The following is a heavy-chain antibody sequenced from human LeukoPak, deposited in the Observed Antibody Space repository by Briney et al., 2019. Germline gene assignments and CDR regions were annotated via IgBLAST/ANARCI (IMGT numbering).Heavy chain of an antibody. V-gene: IGHV4-30-4*01. CDR3: AREGAGNSPFDY. Sequence: SETLSLTCTVSGGSISSGDSYWSWIRQPPGKGLEWIGYISYSGSTYYNASLKSRVTISVDTSKNQFSLKLSSVSAADTAVYYCAREGAGNSPFDYWGQGTVVTVSS. CDR1: GGSISSGDSY. CDR2: ISYSGST. D-gene: IGHD4-23*01. J-gene: IGHJ4*02.